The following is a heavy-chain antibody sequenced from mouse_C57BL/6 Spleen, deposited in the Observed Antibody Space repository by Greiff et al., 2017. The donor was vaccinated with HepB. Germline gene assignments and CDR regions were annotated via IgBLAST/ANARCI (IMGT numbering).Heavy chain of an antibody. J-gene: IGHJ2*01. CDR3: ARADYLDY. Sequence: QVQLQQPGAELVRPGTSVKLSCKASGYTFTSYWMHWVKQRPGQGLEWIGVIDPSDSYTNYNQKFKGKATLTVDTSSSTAYMQLSSLTSEDSAVYYSARADYLDYWGQGTTLTVSS. V-gene: IGHV1-59*01. CDR1: GYTFTSYW. CDR2: IDPSDSYT.